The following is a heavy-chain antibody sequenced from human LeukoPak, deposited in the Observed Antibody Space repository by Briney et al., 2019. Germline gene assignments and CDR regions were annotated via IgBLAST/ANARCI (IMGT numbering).Heavy chain of an antibody. CDR3: AKLASYYDFWSGYYFH. J-gene: IGHJ4*02. CDR1: GFTFSSYA. Sequence: PGGSLRLSCAASGFTFSSYAMSWVRQALGKRLEWASAISGSGGSTYYADSVKGRFTISRDNSKNTLYLQMNSLRAEDTAVYYCAKLASYYDFWSGYYFHWGQGTLVTVSS. CDR2: ISGSGGST. V-gene: IGHV3-23*01. D-gene: IGHD3-3*01.